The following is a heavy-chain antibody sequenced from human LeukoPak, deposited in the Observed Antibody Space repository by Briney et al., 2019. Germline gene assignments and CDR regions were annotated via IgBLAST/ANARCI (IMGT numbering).Heavy chain of an antibody. V-gene: IGHV4-59*01. CDR1: GGSISSYY. J-gene: IGHJ6*03. CDR3: ARGGSYYDFWSGYHDYYYYMDV. CDR2: IYYSGST. D-gene: IGHD3-3*01. Sequence: SETLSLTCTVSGGSISSYYWSWIRQPPGKGLEWIGYIYYSGSTNYNPSLKSRVTTSVDTSKNQFSLRLTSVTAADTAVYYCARGGSYYDFWSGYHDYYYYMDVWGKGTTVTVSS.